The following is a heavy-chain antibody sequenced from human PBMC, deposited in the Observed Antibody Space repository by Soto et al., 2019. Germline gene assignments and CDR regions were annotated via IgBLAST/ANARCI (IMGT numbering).Heavy chain of an antibody. CDR1: GGSISSSSYY. J-gene: IGHJ6*02. CDR2: IYYSGST. CDR3: AGGHMAVVPAATRIYYYGMDV. V-gene: IGHV4-39*01. Sequence: SETLSLTCTVSGGSISSSSYYWGWIRQPPGKGLEWIGSIYYSGSTYYNPSLKSRVTISVDTSKNQFSLKLSSVTAADTAVYYCAGGHMAVVPAATRIYYYGMDVWGQGTTVTVSS. D-gene: IGHD2-2*01.